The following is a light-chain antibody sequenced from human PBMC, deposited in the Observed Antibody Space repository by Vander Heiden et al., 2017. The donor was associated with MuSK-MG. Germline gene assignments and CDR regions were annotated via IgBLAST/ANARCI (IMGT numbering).Light chain of an antibody. J-gene: IGLJ2*01. V-gene: IGLV2-23*01. CDR3: CSYARSSTHVV. CDR1: SSDVGSYNL. Sequence: QSALTQPASLSGSPGQSIPISCTGTSSDVGSYNLVSWYQQHPGKAPKLLIYEGSKRPSGVSYRFSASKSGNAASLTISGLQAEDEADYHCCSYARSSTHVVFGGGTKLTVL. CDR2: EGS.